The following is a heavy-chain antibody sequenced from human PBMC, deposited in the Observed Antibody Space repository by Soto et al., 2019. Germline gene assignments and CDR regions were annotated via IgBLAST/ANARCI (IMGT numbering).Heavy chain of an antibody. CDR2: ISAYNGNT. CDR1: GYTFTSYG. V-gene: IGHV1-18*01. D-gene: IGHD2-21*02. Sequence: GASVKVSCKASGYTFTSYGISWVRQAPRQGLEWMGWISAYNGNTNYAQKLQGRVTMTTDTSTSTAYMELRSLRSDDTAVYYCARGSIVVVTDNAFDIWGQGTMVTVSS. CDR3: ARGSIVVVTDNAFDI. J-gene: IGHJ3*02.